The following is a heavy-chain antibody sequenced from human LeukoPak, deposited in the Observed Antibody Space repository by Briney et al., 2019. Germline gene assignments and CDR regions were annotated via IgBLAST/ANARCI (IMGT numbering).Heavy chain of an antibody. D-gene: IGHD6-19*01. CDR1: GGSISSYY. V-gene: IGHV4-4*07. J-gene: IGHJ3*02. Sequence: SSETLSLTCTVSGGSISSYYWSWIRQPAGKGLEWIGRIYTSGSTNYNPSLKSRVTMSVDTSKNQFSLKLSSVTAADTAAYFCARMGDSGWYKGDDAFDIWGQGTMVTVSS. CDR3: ARMGDSGWYKGDDAFDI. CDR2: IYTSGST.